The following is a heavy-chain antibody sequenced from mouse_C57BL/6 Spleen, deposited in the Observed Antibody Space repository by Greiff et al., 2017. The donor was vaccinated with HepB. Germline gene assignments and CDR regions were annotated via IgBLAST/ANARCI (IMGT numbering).Heavy chain of an antibody. D-gene: IGHD2-3*01. Sequence: QVQLKESGAELVRPGASVTLSCKASGYTFTDYEMHWVKQTPVHGLEWIGAIDPETGGTAYNQKFKGKAILTADKSSSTAYMELRSLTSEDSAVYYCTRIYDGAYWGQGTLVTVSA. CDR2: IDPETGGT. J-gene: IGHJ3*01. CDR1: GYTFTDYE. CDR3: TRIYDGAY. V-gene: IGHV1-15*01.